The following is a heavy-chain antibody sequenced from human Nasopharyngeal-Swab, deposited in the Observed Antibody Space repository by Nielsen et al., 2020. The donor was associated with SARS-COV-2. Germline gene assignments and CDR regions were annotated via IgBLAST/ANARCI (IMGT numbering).Heavy chain of an antibody. CDR2: ISYDGSNK. J-gene: IGHJ6*02. CDR3: ARERGGTWRDYYYYYGMDV. Sequence: GESLKISCAASGFTFSSYAMHWVRQAPGKGLEWVAVISYDGSNKYYADSVKGRFTISRDNSKNTLYLQVNSLRAEDTAVYYCARERGGTWRDYYYYYGMDVWGQGTTVTVSS. CDR1: GFTFSSYA. D-gene: IGHD3-16*01. V-gene: IGHV3-30*04.